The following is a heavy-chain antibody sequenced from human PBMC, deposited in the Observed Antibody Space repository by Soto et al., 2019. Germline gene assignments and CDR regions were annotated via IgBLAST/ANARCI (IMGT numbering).Heavy chain of an antibody. CDR3: ARDEVLWFGEYHYYYYGMDV. D-gene: IGHD3-10*01. CDR2: INAGNGNT. Sequence: ASVKVSCKASGYTFTSYAMHWVRQAPGQRLEWMGWINAGNGNTKYSQKFQGRVTITRDTSASTAYMDLSSLRSEDTAVYYCARDEVLWFGEYHYYYYGMDVWGQGTTVTVS. CDR1: GYTFTSYA. V-gene: IGHV1-3*01. J-gene: IGHJ6*02.